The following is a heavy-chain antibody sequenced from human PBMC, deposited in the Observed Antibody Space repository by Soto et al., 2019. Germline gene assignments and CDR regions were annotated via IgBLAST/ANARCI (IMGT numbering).Heavy chain of an antibody. V-gene: IGHV1-18*01. CDR3: ATLRFIDWLLGES. Sequence: QGQLAQSGAVVKKPGASVTVSCKVPDYTLATDAISWVRQAPGEGLEWMGWVSIHNGQTKFADNFHDRVTMTTNRSASAAYMELRSLRGDDTAVYYCATLRFIDWLLGESWGQGTLVIV. CDR2: VSIHNGQT. CDR1: DYTLATDA. D-gene: IGHD3-9*01. J-gene: IGHJ4*02.